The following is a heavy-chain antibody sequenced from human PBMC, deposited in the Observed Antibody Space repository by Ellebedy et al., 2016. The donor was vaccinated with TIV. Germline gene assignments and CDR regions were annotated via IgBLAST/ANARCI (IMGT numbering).Heavy chain of an antibody. J-gene: IGHJ3*02. CDR1: GFTFSSYW. V-gene: IGHV3-7*04. CDR3: ARARWVLIVEDAFDI. Sequence: GESLKISCAASGFTFSSYWMSWVRPAPGKGLEWVANIKQDGSEKYYVDSVKARFTISSDNAKNSLCLQQNSLRAEDTAVYYCARARWVLIVEDAFDIWGQGTMVTVSS. CDR2: IKQDGSEK. D-gene: IGHD3-22*01.